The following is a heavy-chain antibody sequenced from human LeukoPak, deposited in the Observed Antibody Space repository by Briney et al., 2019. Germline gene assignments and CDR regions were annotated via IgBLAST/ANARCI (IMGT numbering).Heavy chain of an antibody. CDR1: GDSISSYH. V-gene: IGHV4-4*07. Sequence: SETLSLTCTVSGDSISSYHWSWIRQPAGKRLEWIGRIYTSGSTNHNPSLTSRVTMSVDTSKNQFSLKLTSVTAADTAVYYCARETAELGRSFDYWGQGALVTVSS. CDR2: IYTSGST. J-gene: IGHJ4*02. D-gene: IGHD1-1*01. CDR3: ARETAELGRSFDY.